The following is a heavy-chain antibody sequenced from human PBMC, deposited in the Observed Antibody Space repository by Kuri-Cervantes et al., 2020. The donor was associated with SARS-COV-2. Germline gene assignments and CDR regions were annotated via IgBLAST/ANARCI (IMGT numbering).Heavy chain of an antibody. D-gene: IGHD7-27*01. CDR1: GYTFTGYY. Sequence: ASVKVSCKASGYTFTGYYMHWVRQAPGQGLEWMGWINPNSCGTNYAQKFQGRVTMTRDTSISTAYMELSRLRSDDTAVYYCARDCRELGLALWGQGTLVTVSS. CDR2: INPNSCGT. J-gene: IGHJ4*02. V-gene: IGHV1-2*02. CDR3: ARDCRELGLAL.